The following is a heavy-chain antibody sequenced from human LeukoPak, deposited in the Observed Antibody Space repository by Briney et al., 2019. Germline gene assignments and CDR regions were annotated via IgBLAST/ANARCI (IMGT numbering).Heavy chain of an antibody. CDR2: IWYDGSNK. CDR1: GGSISSTN. CDR3: ARARNNYDSSGYSALDW. J-gene: IGHJ4*02. Sequence: LSLTCGVSGGSISSTNWWSWVRQPPGQGLEWVAVIWYDGSNKYYADSVKGRFTISRDNSKNTLYLQMDSLRAEDTAVYYCARARNNYDSSGYSALDWWGQGTLVTVSA. V-gene: IGHV3-33*08. D-gene: IGHD3-22*01.